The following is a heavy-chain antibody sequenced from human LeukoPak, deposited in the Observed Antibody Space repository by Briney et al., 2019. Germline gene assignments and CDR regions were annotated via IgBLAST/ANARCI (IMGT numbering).Heavy chain of an antibody. V-gene: IGHV3-30*04. CDR2: ISYDGSNE. CDR1: GFTFSSYA. Sequence: GGSLRLSCAASGFTFSSYAMHWVRQAPGKGLEWVAVISYDGSNEYYADSVKGRFTISRDNSKNTLYLQMNSLRAEDTAVYYCARGVSSSWYSQVDYWGQGTLVTVSS. CDR3: ARGVSSSWYSQVDY. J-gene: IGHJ4*02. D-gene: IGHD6-13*01.